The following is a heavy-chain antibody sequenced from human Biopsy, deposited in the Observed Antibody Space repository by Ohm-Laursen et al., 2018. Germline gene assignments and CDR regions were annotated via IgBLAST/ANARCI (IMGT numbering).Heavy chain of an antibody. J-gene: IGHJ6*02. CDR3: VRGVDYYDPYHYYALDV. V-gene: IGHV4-34*01. CDR1: GGSISSDY. D-gene: IGHD3-22*01. Sequence: SETLSLTYTVSGGSISSDYWSWIRQTPGKGLEWIGEINHSGRTNYNPSLKSRVTISVDTSKNQFSLKVRSVTAADTAVYYCVRGVDYYDPYHYYALDVWGQGTTVTVSS. CDR2: INHSGRT.